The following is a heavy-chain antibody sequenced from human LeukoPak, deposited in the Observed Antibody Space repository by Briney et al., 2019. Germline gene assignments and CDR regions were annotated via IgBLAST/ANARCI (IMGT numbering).Heavy chain of an antibody. Sequence: GGSLRLSCTASEFTFSRFEMSWVRQAPGKGLEWVSYITSISSSTYYAAFVKGRFTVSRDNAKNSLYLQMNSLTAEDTAIYYCARDFGDYGGYYYMDLWGKGTTVTVSS. D-gene: IGHD4-23*01. CDR2: ITSISSST. J-gene: IGHJ6*03. CDR1: EFTFSRFE. CDR3: ARDFGDYGGYYYMDL. V-gene: IGHV3-48*03.